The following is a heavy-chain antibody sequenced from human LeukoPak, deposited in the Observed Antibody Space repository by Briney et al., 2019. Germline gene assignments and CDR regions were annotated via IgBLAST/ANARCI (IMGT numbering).Heavy chain of an antibody. D-gene: IGHD3-22*01. CDR2: IYYSGST. CDR3: ARIYDSSGGYYWTDAFDI. Sequence: SETLSLTCTVSGGSISSSSYYWGWIRQPPGKGLEWIGSIYYSGSTYYNPSLKSRVTISVDTSKNQFSLKLSSVTAADTAVYYCARIYDSSGGYYWTDAFDIWGQGTMVTVSS. V-gene: IGHV4-39*07. CDR1: GGSISSSSYY. J-gene: IGHJ3*02.